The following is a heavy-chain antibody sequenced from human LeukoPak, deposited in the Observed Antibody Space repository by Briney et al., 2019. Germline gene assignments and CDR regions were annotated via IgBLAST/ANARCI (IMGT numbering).Heavy chain of an antibody. CDR1: GFTFDDYA. D-gene: IGHD4-17*01. CDR3: AKDSSLLPVTTYFDY. J-gene: IGHJ4*02. CDR2: ISWNSGSI. V-gene: IGHV3-9*01. Sequence: GRSLRLSCAASGFTFDDYAMHWVRQAPGKGLEWVSGISWNSGSIGYADSVKGRFTISRDKAKNSLYLQMNSLRAEDTALYYCAKDSSLLPVTTYFDYWGQGTLVTVSS.